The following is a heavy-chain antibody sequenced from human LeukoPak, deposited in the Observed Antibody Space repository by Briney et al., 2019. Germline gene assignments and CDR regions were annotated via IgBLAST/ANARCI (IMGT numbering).Heavy chain of an antibody. J-gene: IGHJ4*02. CDR1: GFIFSNYA. CDR3: AKRYRSSWSSFDY. Sequence: PGGSLRLSCAASGFIFSNYAMNWVRQAPGEGLEWVSTISDSGGSTYNADSVKGRFTISRDNSKDTLYLQMNSLRAEDTAVYYCAKRYRSSWSSFDYWGQGTLVTVSS. CDR2: ISDSGGST. D-gene: IGHD6-13*01. V-gene: IGHV3-23*01.